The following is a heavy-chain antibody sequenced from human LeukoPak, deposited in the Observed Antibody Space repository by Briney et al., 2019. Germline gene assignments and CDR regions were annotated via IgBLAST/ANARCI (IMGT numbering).Heavy chain of an antibody. V-gene: IGHV4-59*01. D-gene: IGHD2-2*01. J-gene: IGHJ6*03. CDR2: IYYSGST. CDR3: ALSTPRDYYYMDV. CDR1: GGSISSYY. Sequence: SETLSLTCTVSGGSISSYYWSWIRQPPGKGLEWIGYIYYSGSTNYNPSLKSRVTISVDTSKNQFSLKLSSVTAADTAVYYCALSTPRDYYYMDVWGKGTTVTVSS.